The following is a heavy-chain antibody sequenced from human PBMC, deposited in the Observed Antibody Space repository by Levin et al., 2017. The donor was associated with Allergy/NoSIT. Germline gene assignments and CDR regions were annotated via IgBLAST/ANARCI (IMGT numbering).Heavy chain of an antibody. J-gene: IGHJ3*02. CDR1: GFTFSSYA. D-gene: IGHD6-25*01. Sequence: GESLKISCAASGFTFSSYAMHWVRQAPGKGLEWVAVISYDGSNKYYADSVKGRFTISRDNSKNTLYLQMNSLRAEDTAVYYCATSRGGSAMGAFDIWGQGTMVTVSS. CDR3: ATSRGGSAMGAFDI. V-gene: IGHV3-30-3*01. CDR2: ISYDGSNK.